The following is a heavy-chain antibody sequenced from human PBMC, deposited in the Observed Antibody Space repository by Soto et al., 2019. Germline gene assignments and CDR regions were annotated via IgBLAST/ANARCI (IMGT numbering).Heavy chain of an antibody. D-gene: IGHD3-9*01. CDR2: INPSGGST. CDR1: GYTFTSYY. J-gene: IGHJ4*02. Sequence: ASVKVSCKASGYTFTSYYMHWVRQAPGQGLEWMGIINPSGGSTSYAQKFQGRVTMTRDTSTSTVYMELSSLRSEDTAVYYCARGSNYDILTGYYHFDYWGQGTLVTVSS. CDR3: ARGSNYDILTGYYHFDY. V-gene: IGHV1-46*03.